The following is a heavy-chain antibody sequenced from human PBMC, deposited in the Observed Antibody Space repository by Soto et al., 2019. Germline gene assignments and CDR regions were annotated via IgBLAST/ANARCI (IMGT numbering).Heavy chain of an antibody. Sequence: ASVKVSCKASGFSFTGYSIHWLRQAPGQGLEWMGWINAHSGGTEYAQKFQGRVTLTRDTPIATAYLTLTSLTSDDTALYYCAKDLTRQLAYWLDPWGQGTQVTVSS. V-gene: IGHV1-2*02. D-gene: IGHD6-6*01. J-gene: IGHJ5*02. CDR2: INAHSGGT. CDR1: GFSFTGYS. CDR3: AKDLTRQLAYWLDP.